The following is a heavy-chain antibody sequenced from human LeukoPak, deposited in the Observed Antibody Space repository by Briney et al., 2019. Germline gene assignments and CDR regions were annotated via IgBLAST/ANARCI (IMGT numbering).Heavy chain of an antibody. D-gene: IGHD6-13*01. V-gene: IGHV3-66*01. CDR3: ARARYSSSWYTYYY. CDR1: GFTVSSNY. CDR2: IYSGGST. J-gene: IGHJ4*02. Sequence: PGGSLRLSCAASGFTVSSNYMSWVRQAPGKGLEWVSVIYSGGSTYYADSVKGGFTISRDNSKNTLYLQMNSLRAEDTAVYYCARARYSSSWYTYYYWGQGTLVTVSS.